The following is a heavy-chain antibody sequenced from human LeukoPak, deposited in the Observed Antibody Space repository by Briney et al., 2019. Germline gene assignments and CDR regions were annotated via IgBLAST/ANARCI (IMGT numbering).Heavy chain of an antibody. CDR2: ISGSGANT. V-gene: IGHV3-23*01. Sequence: PGGSLRLSCAASGFSFSSCAMNWVRQAPGKGLEWVSTISGSGANTYYADSVKGRFTISRDNSKDTLYLQMNSLKAEDTAIYYCAKGRPDTSYYYFDYWGQGTLVTVSS. D-gene: IGHD3-10*01. CDR1: GFSFSSCA. J-gene: IGHJ4*02. CDR3: AKGRPDTSYYYFDY.